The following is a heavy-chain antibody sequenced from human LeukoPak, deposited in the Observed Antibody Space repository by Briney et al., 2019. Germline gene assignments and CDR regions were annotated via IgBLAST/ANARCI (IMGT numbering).Heavy chain of an antibody. J-gene: IGHJ3*02. V-gene: IGHV4-39*01. Sequence: SETLSLTCTVSGGSISSTTYYWGWIRQPPGKGLEWIGSIYNSGSTYYNPSLKSRVTISVDTSRNQFSLKLRSVTAADTAVYYCAKNFWSRSDAFDIWGQGTMVTVSS. CDR1: GGSISSTTYY. CDR2: IYNSGST. D-gene: IGHD3-3*01. CDR3: AKNFWSRSDAFDI.